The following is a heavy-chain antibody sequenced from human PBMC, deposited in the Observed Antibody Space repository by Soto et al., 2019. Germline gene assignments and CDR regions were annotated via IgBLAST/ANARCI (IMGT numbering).Heavy chain of an antibody. CDR3: ARRGRGSSGSSDY. CDR1: GGTFSSYT. D-gene: IGHD3-22*01. CDR2: IIPILGIA. J-gene: IGHJ4*02. V-gene: IGHV1-69*02. Sequence: QVQLVQSGAEVKKPGSSVKVSCKASGGTFSSYTISWVRQAPGQGLEWMGRIIPILGIANYAQKFQGRVTITADKSTSTAYMELSSLRSEDTAVYYCARRGRGSSGSSDYWGQGTLVTVSS.